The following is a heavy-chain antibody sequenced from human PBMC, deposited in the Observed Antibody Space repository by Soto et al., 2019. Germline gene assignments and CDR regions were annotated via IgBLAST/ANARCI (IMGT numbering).Heavy chain of an antibody. CDR2: IYYSGST. D-gene: IGHD3-10*01. V-gene: IGHV4-59*01. CDR1: GGSISSYY. J-gene: IGHJ4*02. Sequence: QVQLQESGPGLVKPSETLSLTCTVSGGSISSYYWSWIRQPPGKGLEWIGYIYYSGSTNYNPSLKSRVTISVDTSKNQFSLKLSSVTAADTAVYYCARELTLWGYFDYWGQGTLVTVSS. CDR3: ARELTLWGYFDY.